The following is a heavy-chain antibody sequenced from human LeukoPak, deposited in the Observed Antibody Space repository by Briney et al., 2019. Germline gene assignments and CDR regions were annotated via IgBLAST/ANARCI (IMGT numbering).Heavy chain of an antibody. Sequence: GGSLRLSCAASGFTFSSYSMNWVRQAPGEGLEWVSSISSSSSYIYYADSVNGRFTISRDNAKNSLYLQMNSLRAEDTAVYYCARNLNRYSGSFGDWGQGTLVTVSS. CDR2: ISSSSSYI. CDR1: GFTFSSYS. D-gene: IGHD1-26*01. J-gene: IGHJ4*02. V-gene: IGHV3-21*01. CDR3: ARNLNRYSGSFGD.